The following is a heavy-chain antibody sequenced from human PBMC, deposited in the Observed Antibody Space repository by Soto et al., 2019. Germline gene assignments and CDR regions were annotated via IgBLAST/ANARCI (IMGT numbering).Heavy chain of an antibody. CDR1: GYTFINYD. CDR2: MNPDSGNT. J-gene: IGHJ5*02. V-gene: IGHV1-8*01. CDR3: ARRRGSNGWFDL. Sequence: QVQLVQSGAEVKKPGASVKVSCKASGYTFINYDINWVQQATGQGLEWVGWMNPDSGNTGYAQNFQGRVTMTGNTSISSVYMELSSLTSEDTAVYYCARRRGSNGWFDLWGQGTLVTVSS. D-gene: IGHD2-8*01.